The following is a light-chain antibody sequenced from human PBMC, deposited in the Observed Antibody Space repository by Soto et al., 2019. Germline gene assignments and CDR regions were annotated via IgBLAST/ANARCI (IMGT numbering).Light chain of an antibody. CDR1: QSVSNN. CDR2: GAS. J-gene: IGKJ1*01. Sequence: ERVLTQSPGTLSVSPGERATLSCRASQSVSNNLAWYQQKPGQAPRLLIYGASTRATGISARFSGSGSETEFTLTIDSLQSEDFAVYYCQQYNSWPRTFGQGTKVDIK. CDR3: QQYNSWPRT. V-gene: IGKV3-15*01.